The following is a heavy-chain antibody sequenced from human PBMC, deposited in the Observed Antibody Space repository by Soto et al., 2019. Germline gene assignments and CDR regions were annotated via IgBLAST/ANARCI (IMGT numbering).Heavy chain of an antibody. J-gene: IGHJ3*02. CDR1: GFTFSSYG. CDR3: ARVDGQWLVLGAFDI. Sequence: QVQLVESGGGVVQPGRSLRLSCAASGFTFSSYGMHWVRQAPGKGLEWVAVIWYDGSNKYYADSVKGRFTISRDNSKNTLYLKMNSLRAEDTAVYYCARVDGQWLVLGAFDIWGQGTMVTVSS. CDR2: IWYDGSNK. D-gene: IGHD6-19*01. V-gene: IGHV3-33*01.